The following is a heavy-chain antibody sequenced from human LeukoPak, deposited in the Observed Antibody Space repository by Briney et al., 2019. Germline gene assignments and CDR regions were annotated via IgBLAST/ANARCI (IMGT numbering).Heavy chain of an antibody. V-gene: IGHV3-21*05. CDR2: IDSGATDI. CDR1: GFTFTIYA. J-gene: IGHJ4*02. Sequence: GGSLRLSCAASGFTFTIYAMNWVRQAPGKGLEWIAYIDSGATDILYADSVKGRFTISRDDAKSSLFLQMTSLSAGDTAVYYCARDSSPPQLIDYWGQGTQVTASA. CDR3: ARDSSPPQLIDY. D-gene: IGHD1-1*01.